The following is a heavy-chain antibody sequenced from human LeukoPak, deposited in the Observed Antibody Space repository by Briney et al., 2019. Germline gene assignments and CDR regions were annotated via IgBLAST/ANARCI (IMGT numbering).Heavy chain of an antibody. Sequence: GGSLRLSCATSGFSLSRNGMHWVRQAPGQGLEWVAFILSDGSYEYYADSVKGRFTISRDTSRNTLFLQMNSLRTEDTAVYYCARDTGWPPDAFDIWGQGTMVTVSS. CDR2: ILSDGSYE. CDR1: GFSLSRNG. J-gene: IGHJ3*02. CDR3: ARDTGWPPDAFDI. V-gene: IGHV3-30*02. D-gene: IGHD6-19*01.